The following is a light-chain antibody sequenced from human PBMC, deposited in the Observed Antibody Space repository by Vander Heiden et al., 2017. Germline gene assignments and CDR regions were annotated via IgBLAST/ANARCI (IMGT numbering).Light chain of an antibody. V-gene: IGKV1-16*01. CDR3: QLCHNFPVT. CDR2: TAS. J-gene: IGKJ5*01. CDR1: QVINRN. Sequence: DIQMTQSLSSLSASVGDRVIITCRASQVINRNVAWYQQKTGKAPKALIHTASTLESGVPSRFSGSGSGTDYALTITDLQPEDFATYYCQLCHNFPVTFGQGTRLEIK.